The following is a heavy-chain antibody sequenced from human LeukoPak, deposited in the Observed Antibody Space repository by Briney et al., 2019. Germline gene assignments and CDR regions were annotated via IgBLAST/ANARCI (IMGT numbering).Heavy chain of an antibody. V-gene: IGHV3-7*01. CDR2: INRDGRER. CDR3: ARDTSPKFSDSKSYYDAFDV. Sequence: GGSLRLSCAVSGFTFRSYWMIWVRQTPGKGREGVANINRDGRERHYVDSVERRFTSSRDNAKNSLYLQMRSLRVEHTAVYYCARDTSPKFSDSKSYYDAFDVWGQGTMVTVSS. J-gene: IGHJ3*01. CDR1: GFTFRSYW. D-gene: IGHD3-22*01.